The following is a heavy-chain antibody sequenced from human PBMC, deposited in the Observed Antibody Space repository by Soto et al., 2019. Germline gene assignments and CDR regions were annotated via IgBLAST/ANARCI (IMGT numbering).Heavy chain of an antibody. J-gene: IGHJ4*02. Sequence: QVQLVESGGGVVQPGRSLRLSCAASXFXXXXYAMHXVRQAPGKGLEWVALMSYDGSNEYYADSVKGRFTISRDNSKNTLYLQMNXXXXXXXXXXXXXXXXXXXFDXWGQGTLVTVSS. CDR2: MSYDGSNE. CDR1: XFXXXXYA. CDR3: XXXXXXXFDX. V-gene: IGHV3-30*03.